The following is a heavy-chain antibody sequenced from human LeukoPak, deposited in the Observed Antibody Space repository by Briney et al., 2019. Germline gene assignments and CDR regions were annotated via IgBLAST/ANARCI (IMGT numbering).Heavy chain of an antibody. CDR3: ARDPNWLEGAFDI. CDR1: GFTFSSYW. J-gene: IGHJ3*02. D-gene: IGHD3-9*01. V-gene: IGHV3-7*01. CDR2: IKQDGSEK. Sequence: GGSLRLSCTASGFTFSSYWMSWVRQAPGEGLEWVANIKQDGSEKYYVDSVKGRFTISRDNAKNSLYLQMNSLRAEDTAVYYCARDPNWLEGAFDIWGQGTMVTASS.